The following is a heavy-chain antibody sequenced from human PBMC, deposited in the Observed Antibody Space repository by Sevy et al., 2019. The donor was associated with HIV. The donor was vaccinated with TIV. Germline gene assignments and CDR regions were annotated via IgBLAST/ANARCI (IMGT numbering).Heavy chain of an antibody. J-gene: IGHJ4*02. CDR2: IRPDGSDK. V-gene: IGHV3-7*01. D-gene: IGHD1-26*01. CDR1: GFTFSPYW. CDR3: ASGVGLDC. Sequence: GGSLRLSCAASGFTFSPYWMTWVRQAPGKGLGWVANIRPDGSDKYYVDSVKGRFTISRDNAKNSLYLQMNSLRADDTARYYCASGVGLDCWGQGALVTVSS.